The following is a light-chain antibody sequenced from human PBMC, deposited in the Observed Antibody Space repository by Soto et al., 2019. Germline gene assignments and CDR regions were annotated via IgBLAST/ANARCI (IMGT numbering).Light chain of an antibody. CDR2: EVN. V-gene: IGLV2-8*01. J-gene: IGLJ1*01. CDR3: FSYADTNNFV. CDR1: GSDVGGHNY. Sequence: QSALTQPASVSGSPGQSITISCTGTGSDVGGHNYVSWYQVKPGKAPKLIIYEVNRRPEGAPYRFSGSKSGNTASLTVSGLQAEDEGDYYCFSYADTNNFVFGSGTKVTVL.